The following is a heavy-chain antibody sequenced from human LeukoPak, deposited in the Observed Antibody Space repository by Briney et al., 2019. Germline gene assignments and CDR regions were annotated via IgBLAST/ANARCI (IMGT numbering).Heavy chain of an antibody. Sequence: SETLSLTCAVYGGSFIDYYWSWIRQPPGKGLEWIGYIYYSGSTNYNPSLKSRVTISVDTSKNQFSLKLSSVTAADTAVYYCARGDAITIFGVVWGQGTLVTVSS. V-gene: IGHV4-59*01. CDR1: GGSFIDYY. D-gene: IGHD3-3*01. J-gene: IGHJ4*02. CDR2: IYYSGST. CDR3: ARGDAITIFGVV.